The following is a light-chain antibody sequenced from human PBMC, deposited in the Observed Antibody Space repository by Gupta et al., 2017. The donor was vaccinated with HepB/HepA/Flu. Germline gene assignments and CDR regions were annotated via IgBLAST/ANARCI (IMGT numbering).Light chain of an antibody. V-gene: IGLV1-47*01. CDR2: RNN. Sequence: QSVLTQPPSASGTPGQRVTISCSGSSSNIGSNYVYWYQQFPGTAPNLLIYRNNQRPSGVPDRFSGSKSGTSASLAISGLRAEDEADYYCATWDDSRSGYVFGNGTKVTVL. J-gene: IGLJ1*01. CDR3: ATWDDSRSGYV. CDR1: SSNIGSNY.